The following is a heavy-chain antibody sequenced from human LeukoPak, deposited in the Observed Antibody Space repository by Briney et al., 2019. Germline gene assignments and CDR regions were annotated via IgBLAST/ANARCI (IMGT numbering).Heavy chain of an antibody. V-gene: IGHV1-58*01. D-gene: IGHD3-9*01. CDR1: GFTFARSA. CDR2: IVIANGNT. Sequence: SLKVSCKASGFTFARSAVQWVRQARGQRPEWIGWIVIANGNTNYVQKFQERLTITRDMSTSTAYMELSSLRSEDTAVYYCAAEDDFLTGYYDFDYWGQGTVVTVST. CDR3: AAEDDFLTGYYDFDY. J-gene: IGHJ4*02.